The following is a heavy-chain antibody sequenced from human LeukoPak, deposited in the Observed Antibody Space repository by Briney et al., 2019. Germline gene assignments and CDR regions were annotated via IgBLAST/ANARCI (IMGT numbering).Heavy chain of an antibody. V-gene: IGHV3-48*03. CDR3: VRYCSGGSCLA. CDR2: ISGSGVTM. Sequence: GGSLRLSCAASGFTVSSYEMNWVRQAPGKGLDWISYISGSGVTMHYADSVKGRFTISRDNAKNSLYLQMNSLRVEDTAVYYCVRYCSGGSCLAWGQGALVTVSS. J-gene: IGHJ4*02. CDR1: GFTVSSYE. D-gene: IGHD2-15*01.